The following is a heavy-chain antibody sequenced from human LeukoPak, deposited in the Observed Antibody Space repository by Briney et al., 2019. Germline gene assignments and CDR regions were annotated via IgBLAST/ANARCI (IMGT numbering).Heavy chain of an antibody. CDR1: GFTFDDYG. J-gene: IGHJ6*03. CDR3: ARWLQLRGYYYYMDV. V-gene: IGHV3-20*01. Sequence: TGGSLRLSCAASGFTFDDYGMSWVRQAPGKGLEWVSGINWNDGSIGYADSVKGRFTISRDNAKNSLYLQMNSLRAEDTALYHCARWLQLRGYYYYMDVWGKGTTVTVSS. CDR2: INWNDGSI. D-gene: IGHD5-24*01.